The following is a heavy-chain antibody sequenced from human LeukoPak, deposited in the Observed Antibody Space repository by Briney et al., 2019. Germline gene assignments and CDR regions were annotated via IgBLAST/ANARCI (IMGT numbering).Heavy chain of an antibody. Sequence: GGSLRLSCAASGFTFSSYDMHWVRQAPGKGLEWVAFIPYDGSNKYYTDSVKGRFTISRDNSKNTLYLQMDSLRAEDTTVYYCARSGDFYYYHYTMDVWGEGTTVTVSS. CDR3: ARSGDFYYYHYTMDV. V-gene: IGHV3-30*19. CDR2: IPYDGSNK. D-gene: IGHD4-17*01. CDR1: GFTFSSYD. J-gene: IGHJ6*04.